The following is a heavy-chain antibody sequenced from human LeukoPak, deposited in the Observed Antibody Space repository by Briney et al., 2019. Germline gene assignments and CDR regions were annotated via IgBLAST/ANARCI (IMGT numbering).Heavy chain of an antibody. CDR3: ARGARYYDSSGSFDY. Sequence: ASVKVSCKASGYTFIDNYIHWVRRAPGQGFEWMGWINPESGVTKPAQKFQGRVTMTGDTSISTAHMELTRLKSDDTALYYCARGARYYDSSGSFDYWGQGTLVTVSS. CDR2: INPESGVT. CDR1: GYTFIDNY. D-gene: IGHD3-22*01. V-gene: IGHV1-2*02. J-gene: IGHJ4*02.